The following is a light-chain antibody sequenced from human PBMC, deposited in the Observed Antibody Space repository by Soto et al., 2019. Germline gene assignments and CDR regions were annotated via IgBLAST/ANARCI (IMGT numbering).Light chain of an antibody. CDR2: GAS. Sequence: EIVLTQSPGTLSLSPGERATLSCRASQSVSRSYLAWYQQKPGQAPRLLLYGASSRATGIPDRFSGSGSGTDFTLTISRLEPEDFAVYYCQQYGSSLFTFGGGTKVEIK. CDR1: QSVSRSY. CDR3: QQYGSSLFT. V-gene: IGKV3-20*01. J-gene: IGKJ4*01.